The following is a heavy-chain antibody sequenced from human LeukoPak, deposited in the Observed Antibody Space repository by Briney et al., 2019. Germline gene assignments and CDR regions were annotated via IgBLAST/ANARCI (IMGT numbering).Heavy chain of an antibody. CDR1: GGSISSHY. Sequence: SETLSLTCTVSGGSISSHYWSWVRQPPGKGLEWIGYVLDNVRTKDNPSLNSRFTLSADTSKNQFSLRRTSVTAADTAVYYCATITRGNIFGFFDFWGQGVLVTVSS. J-gene: IGHJ4*02. V-gene: IGHV4-59*11. CDR2: VLDNVRT. CDR3: ATITRGNIFGFFDF. D-gene: IGHD5-18*01.